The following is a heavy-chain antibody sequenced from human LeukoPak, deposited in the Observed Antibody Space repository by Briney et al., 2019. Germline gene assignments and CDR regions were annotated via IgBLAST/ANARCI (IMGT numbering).Heavy chain of an antibody. CDR2: ISSGSSYI. J-gene: IGHJ6*02. CDR3: ARDSMTTVTTYYYYYGMDV. CDR1: GFTFSSYS. D-gene: IGHD4-17*01. Sequence: GGSLRLSCAASGFTFSSYSMNWVRQAPGKGLEWVSSISSGSSYIYYADSVKGRFTISRDNAKNSLYLQMNSLRAEDTAVYYCARDSMTTVTTYYYYYGMDVWGQGTTVTVSS. V-gene: IGHV3-21*01.